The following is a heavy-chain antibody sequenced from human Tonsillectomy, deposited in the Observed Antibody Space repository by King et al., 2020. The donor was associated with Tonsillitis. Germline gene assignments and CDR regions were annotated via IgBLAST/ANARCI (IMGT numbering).Heavy chain of an antibody. CDR2: IAYDASYE. CDR3: AKDGIALSDWYFDL. CDR1: GFTFGNYG. J-gene: IGHJ2*01. V-gene: IGHV3-30*18. D-gene: IGHD3-16*02. Sequence: VQLVESGGGVVQPGTSLRLSCAASGFTFGNYGMHWVRQAPGKGLEWVALIAYDASYENYADSVKGRFTISRDNSKNTLYLEMNSLRVDDTAVYYCAKDGIALSDWYFDLWGRGTLVTVSS.